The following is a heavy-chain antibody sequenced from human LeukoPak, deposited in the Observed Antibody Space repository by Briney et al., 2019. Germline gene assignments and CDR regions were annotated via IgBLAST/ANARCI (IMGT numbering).Heavy chain of an antibody. Sequence: KSSETLSLTCTVSGGSISSYYWSWIRQPPGKGLEWIGYIYYSGSTNYNPSLKSRVTISVDTSKNQFSLKLSSVTAADTAVYYCAREIGGYSGSYLSVGYWGQGTLVTVSS. CDR2: IYYSGST. V-gene: IGHV4-59*01. CDR3: AREIGGYSGSYLSVGY. J-gene: IGHJ4*02. D-gene: IGHD1-26*01. CDR1: GGSISSYY.